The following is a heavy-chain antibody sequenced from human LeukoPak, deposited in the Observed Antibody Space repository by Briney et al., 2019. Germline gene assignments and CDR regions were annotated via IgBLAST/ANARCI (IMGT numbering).Heavy chain of an antibody. V-gene: IGHV3-74*01. CDR2: INGDGTVT. J-gene: IGHJ4*02. Sequence: QPGGSLRLSCAVSGFTFSNYWMHWVRQAPGKGLVWVSRINGDGTVTFYADSVKGRFTISRDNAKNTLFLQMNSLRVEDTAVYYCTPGGGRGTLVTVSS. CDR3: TPG. D-gene: IGHD3-10*01. CDR1: GFTFSNYW.